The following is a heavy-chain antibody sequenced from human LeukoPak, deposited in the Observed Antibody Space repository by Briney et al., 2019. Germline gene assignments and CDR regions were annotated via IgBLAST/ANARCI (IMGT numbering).Heavy chain of an antibody. CDR2: ISYDGSNK. D-gene: IGHD3-10*01. V-gene: IGHV3-30*18. CDR3: AKGTLLYGSGSYFLDY. Sequence: PGGSLRLSCAASGFTFSSYGVHWVRQAPGKGLEWVAVISYDGSNKYYADSVKGRFTISRDNSKNTLYLQMNSLRAEDTAVYYCAKGTLLYGSGSYFLDYWGQGTLVTVSS. J-gene: IGHJ4*02. CDR1: GFTFSSYG.